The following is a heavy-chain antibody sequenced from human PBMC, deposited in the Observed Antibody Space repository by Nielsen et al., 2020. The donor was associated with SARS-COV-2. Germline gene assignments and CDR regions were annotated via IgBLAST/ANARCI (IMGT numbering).Heavy chain of an antibody. CDR1: GFTFSSYG. V-gene: IGHV3-33*01. J-gene: IGHJ3*02. D-gene: IGHD5-18*01. CDR2: IWYDGSNK. Sequence: GGSLRLSCAASGFTFSSYGMHWVRQAPGRGLEWVAVIWYDGSNKYYADSVKGRFTISRDNSKNTLYLQMNSLRAEDTAVYYCASLGGYSYSDAFDIWGQGTMVTVS. CDR3: ASLGGYSYSDAFDI.